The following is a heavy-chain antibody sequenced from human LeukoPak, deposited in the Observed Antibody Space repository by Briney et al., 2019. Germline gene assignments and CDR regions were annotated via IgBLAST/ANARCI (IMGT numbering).Heavy chain of an antibody. CDR3: ARGYFDWGKDY. D-gene: IGHD3-9*01. J-gene: IGHJ4*02. CDR1: GFTFSSYS. CDR2: ISSSSSTI. Sequence: QSGRSLRLSCAASGFTFSSYSMNWVRQAPGKGLEWVSYISSSSSTIYYADSVKGRFTISRDNAKNSLYLQMNSLRAEDTAVYYCARGYFDWGKDYWGQGTLVTVSS. V-gene: IGHV3-48*01.